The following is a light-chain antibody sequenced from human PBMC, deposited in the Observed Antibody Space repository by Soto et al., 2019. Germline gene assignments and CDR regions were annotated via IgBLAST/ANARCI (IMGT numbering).Light chain of an antibody. CDR3: AAWDDSLSGLV. V-gene: IGLV1-47*01. CDR1: SSNIGSNY. CDR2: RNN. J-gene: IGLJ2*01. Sequence: QSVLTQPPSASGTPGQRVNISCSGSSSNIGSNYVYWYQQLPGTAPKLLIYRNNQRPSGVPDRFSGSKSGTSASLAISGLRSEDEADYYCAAWDDSLSGLVFGGGTKLTVL.